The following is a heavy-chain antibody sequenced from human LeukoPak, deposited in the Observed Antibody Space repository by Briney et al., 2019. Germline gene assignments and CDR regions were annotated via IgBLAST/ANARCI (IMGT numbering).Heavy chain of an antibody. V-gene: IGHV3-23*01. CDR3: ATDMVREYDY. Sequence: GGPLRLSCAPSGLTFSSYAMSWVRQAPGKALEWVSTFTGSGDTPYYADSVQGRFTISGDNSKKKLYLQMNSRRAEDTAIYYCATDMVREYDYWGQGTLVTVSS. CDR2: FTGSGDTP. CDR1: GLTFSSYA. D-gene: IGHD3-10*01. J-gene: IGHJ4*02.